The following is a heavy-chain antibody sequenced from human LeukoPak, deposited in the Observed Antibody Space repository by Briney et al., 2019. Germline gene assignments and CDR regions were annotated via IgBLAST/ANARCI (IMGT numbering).Heavy chain of an antibody. V-gene: IGHV4-59*08. CDR3: ARGSSPFDY. Sequence: PSETLSLTCTVSGGSIGSYYWSWIRQPPGKGLEWIGSLYYSGNTNYNPSLKSRVTISLDTSKNQFSLKLSSVTAADTAVYYCARGSSPFDYWGQGTLVTVSS. CDR2: LYYSGNT. CDR1: GGSIGSYY. J-gene: IGHJ4*02.